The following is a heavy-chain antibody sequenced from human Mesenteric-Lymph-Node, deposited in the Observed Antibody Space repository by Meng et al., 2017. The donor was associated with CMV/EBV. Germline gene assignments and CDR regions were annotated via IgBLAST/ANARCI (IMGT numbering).Heavy chain of an antibody. CDR1: GFTFDDYA. CDR3: ARFNGYSRLFDP. CDR2: ISWNSGSI. Sequence: LSLTCAASGFTFDDYAMHWVRQAPGKGLEWVSGISWNSGSIGYADSVKGRFTISRDNAKNSLYLQMNSLRAEDTAVYYCARFNGYSRLFDPWGQGTLVTVSS. V-gene: IGHV3-9*01. J-gene: IGHJ5*02. D-gene: IGHD5-12*01.